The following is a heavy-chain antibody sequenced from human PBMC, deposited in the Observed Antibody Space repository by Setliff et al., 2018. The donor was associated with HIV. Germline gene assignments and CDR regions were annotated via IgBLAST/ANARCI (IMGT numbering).Heavy chain of an antibody. J-gene: IGHJ4*02. V-gene: IGHV4-39*07. CDR2: MYYSGST. Sequence: SETLSLTCTVSGGSISSSTYYWGWIRQPPGKGLEWLGSMYYSGSTYYNPSLKSRVTISVDTSKNQFSLKLSSVTAADTAVYYCARAPITIFGVIIIPVYFDYWGQGTLVTVSS. CDR3: ARAPITIFGVIIIPVYFDY. D-gene: IGHD3-3*01. CDR1: GGSISSSTYY.